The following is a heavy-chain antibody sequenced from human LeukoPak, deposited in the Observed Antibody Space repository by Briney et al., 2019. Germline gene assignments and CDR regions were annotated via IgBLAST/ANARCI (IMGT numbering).Heavy chain of an antibody. CDR1: GFTFSSYA. Sequence: GGSLRLSCAASGFTFSSYAMNWVRQAPGKGLEWVAGISSGDRTFHAESVKGRFTISRDKSKDMLYLQMNSLRAEDTAVYYCAKDATASPYFHWFDNWGQGTQVIVSS. CDR3: AKDATASPYFHWFDN. D-gene: IGHD3-9*01. CDR2: ISSGDRT. J-gene: IGHJ4*02. V-gene: IGHV3-23*01.